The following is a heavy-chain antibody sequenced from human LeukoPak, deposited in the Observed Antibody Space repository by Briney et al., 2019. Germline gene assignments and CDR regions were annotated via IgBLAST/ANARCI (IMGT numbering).Heavy chain of an antibody. CDR2: ISGSCGST. CDR1: GFTFSSYA. D-gene: IGHD2-15*01. V-gene: IGHV3-23*01. Sequence: GGSLRLSCAASGFTFSSYAMSWVRQAPGKGLEWVSAISGSCGSTYYADSVKGRFTISRDNSKNTLYLQMNSLRAEDTAVYYCAKDRGYCSGGSCHSLDYWGQGTLVTVSS. CDR3: AKDRGYCSGGSCHSLDY. J-gene: IGHJ4*02.